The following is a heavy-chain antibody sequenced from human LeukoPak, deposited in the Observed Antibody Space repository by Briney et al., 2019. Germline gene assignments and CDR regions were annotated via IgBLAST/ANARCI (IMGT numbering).Heavy chain of an antibody. CDR3: TRDLEY. V-gene: IGHV3-48*01. J-gene: IGHJ4*02. CDR1: GFTFTAYT. CDR2: IDYGGSVT. Sequence: PGGSLRLSCSASGFTFTAYTMNWVRQAPGKGPEWVSYIDYGGSVTHYADSVKGRFTISRDNAENSLYLQMNSLRVEDTAVCYCTRDLEYWSQGVQVTVSS.